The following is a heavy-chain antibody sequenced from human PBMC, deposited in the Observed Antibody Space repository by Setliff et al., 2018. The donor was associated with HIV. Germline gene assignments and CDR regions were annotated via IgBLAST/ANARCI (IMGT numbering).Heavy chain of an antibody. CDR1: GGSISSGDYY. J-gene: IGHJ4*02. Sequence: PSETLSLTCTVSGGSISSGDYYWSWIRQPPGKGLEWMGYIYYSGSTYYNPSLKSRVTISVDTSKNQFSLKLSSVTAADTAVYYCARVQRSGSYYRPYYFDYWGQGTLVTVSS. D-gene: IGHD3-10*01. V-gene: IGHV4-30-4*08. CDR3: ARVQRSGSYYRPYYFDY. CDR2: IYYSGST.